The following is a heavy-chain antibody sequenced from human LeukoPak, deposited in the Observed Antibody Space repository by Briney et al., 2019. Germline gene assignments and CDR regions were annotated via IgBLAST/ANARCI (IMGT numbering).Heavy chain of an antibody. J-gene: IGHJ4*02. D-gene: IGHD1-26*01. CDR3: ATIGDRRSGELYRIDY. CDR2: VSYDGSNR. Sequence: GMSLRLSCAASGFTFSNYAMHWVRQAPGKGLEWVAVVSYDGSNRYYADSVKGRFTISRDNSKNTLYLQMNSLRAEDAAVYYCATIGDRRSGELYRIDYWGQGTLVTVSS. CDR1: GFTFSNYA. V-gene: IGHV3-30-3*01.